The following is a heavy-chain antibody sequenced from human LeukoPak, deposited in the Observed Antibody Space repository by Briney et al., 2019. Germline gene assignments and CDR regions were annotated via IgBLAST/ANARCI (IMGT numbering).Heavy chain of an antibody. CDR2: ISSSSSYI. J-gene: IGHJ4*02. CDR3: AKARYYDSSGPFDY. V-gene: IGHV3-21*04. Sequence: PGGSLRLSCAASGFTFSSYNMNWVRQAPGKGLEWVSSISSSSSYIYYADSVKGRFTISRDKSKNTLDLQMNSLRAEDTAVYYCAKARYYDSSGPFDYWGQGTLVTVSS. D-gene: IGHD3-22*01. CDR1: GFTFSSYN.